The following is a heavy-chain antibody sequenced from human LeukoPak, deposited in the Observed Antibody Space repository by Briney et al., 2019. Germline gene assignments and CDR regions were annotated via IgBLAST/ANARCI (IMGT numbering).Heavy chain of an antibody. CDR2: ISYDGSNK. J-gene: IGHJ4*02. CDR3: AKVREDFDY. Sequence: TGGSPRLSCAASGFTFSSYGMHWVRQAPGKGLEWVAVISYDGSNKYYADSVKGRFTISRDNSKNTLYLQMNSLRAEDTAVYYCAKVREDFDYWGQGTLVTVSS. D-gene: IGHD3-10*01. V-gene: IGHV3-30*18. CDR1: GFTFSSYG.